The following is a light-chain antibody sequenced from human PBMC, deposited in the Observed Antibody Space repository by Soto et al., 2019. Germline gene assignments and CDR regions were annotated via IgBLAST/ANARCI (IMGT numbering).Light chain of an antibody. CDR1: QSISSY. J-gene: IGKJ2*01. CDR2: AAS. Sequence: DIRMTRSPSSLSASVGDRVTITCRASQSISSYLNWYQQKPGKAPKLLIYAASSLQSGVPSRFSGSGSGTDFTLTISSLQPEDFATYYCQQSYSTPPYTFGQGTKVDIK. CDR3: QQSYSTPPYT. V-gene: IGKV1-39*01.